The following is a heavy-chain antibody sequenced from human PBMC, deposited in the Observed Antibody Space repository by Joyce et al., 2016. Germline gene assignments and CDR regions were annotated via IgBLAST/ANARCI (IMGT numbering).Heavy chain of an antibody. CDR1: GFTFKTDN. CDR3: ARGRGSGFSELGY. D-gene: IGHD5-12*01. J-gene: IGHJ4*02. Sequence: EVQLLESGGGLAQPGGSLRLSCAVSGFTFKTDNMNWVRQPPGKGLEWISGISGGGGNTHHADSVKGRFTIYRDNSKNILFLVMNSLRMEDTAVYYCARGRGSGFSELGYWGQGTLVTVSS. CDR2: ISGGGGNT. V-gene: IGHV3-23*01.